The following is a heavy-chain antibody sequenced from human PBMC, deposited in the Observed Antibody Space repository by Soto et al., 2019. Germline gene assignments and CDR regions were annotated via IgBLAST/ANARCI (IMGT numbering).Heavy chain of an antibody. D-gene: IGHD2-2*01. V-gene: IGHV3-30*09. CDR2: ISYDGSNK. Sequence: GGSLRLSCAAAGFPLSSYAMHWVRQSPGKGLEWVAVISYDGSNKYYADSVKGRFAISRDNSKNTLYLQMNSLRAEDTAVYYCAREVLAADAFDIWGQGTMVTVSS. CDR3: AREVLAADAFDI. CDR1: GFPLSSYA. J-gene: IGHJ3*02.